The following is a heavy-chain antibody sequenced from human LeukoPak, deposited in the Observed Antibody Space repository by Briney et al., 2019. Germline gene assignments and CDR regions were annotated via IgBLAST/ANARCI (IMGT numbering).Heavy chain of an antibody. J-gene: IGHJ4*02. CDR3: ARSRVTALNLDY. Sequence: SETLSLTCTVSGGSITTYYWSWIRQPPGKGLEWIGYTSYSGSTNYNPSLKSRVTISVDTSKNHFSLKVSSVTAADTAVYYCARSRVTALNLDYWGQGTLVTVSA. CDR2: TSYSGST. D-gene: IGHD2-21*02. CDR1: GGSITTYY. V-gene: IGHV4-59*01.